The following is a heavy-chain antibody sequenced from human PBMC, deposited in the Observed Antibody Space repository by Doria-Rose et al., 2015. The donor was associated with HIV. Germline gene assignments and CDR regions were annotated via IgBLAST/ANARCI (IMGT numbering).Heavy chain of an antibody. J-gene: IGHJ2*01. CDR3: ARGTYSSSPPGYFDL. V-gene: IGHV4-39*07. Sequence: QVQLQESGPGLVKPSETLSLTCTVSGGSISSSSYYWGWIRQPPGKGLEWIGSIYYSGSAYYNPSLKSRVTISVDTSKNQCSLKLSSLAAADTAVYYCARGTYSSSPPGYFDLWGRGTLVTVSS. D-gene: IGHD6-6*01. CDR1: GGSISSSSYY. CDR2: IYYSGSA.